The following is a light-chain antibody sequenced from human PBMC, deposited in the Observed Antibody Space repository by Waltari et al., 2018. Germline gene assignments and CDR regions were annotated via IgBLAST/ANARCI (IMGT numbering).Light chain of an antibody. V-gene: IGKV1-5*01. CDR2: AAS. CDR1: QSISTW. J-gene: IGKJ1*01. Sequence: DIQMTQSPSTLSASVGDRVIITCRASQSISTWLAWYQQKPGKAPKLRFFAASSLQTGVPSRCSGSGSGTEFTLTINSLQPDDFATYYCQHYNAYRTFGQGTKVEIK. CDR3: QHYNAYRT.